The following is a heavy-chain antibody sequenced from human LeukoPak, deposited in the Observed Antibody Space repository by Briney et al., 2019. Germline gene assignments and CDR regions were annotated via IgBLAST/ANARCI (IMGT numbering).Heavy chain of an antibody. CDR2: INPTGGST. D-gene: IGHD3-3*01. J-gene: IGHJ4*02. CDR1: GYTFTSYY. V-gene: IGHV1-46*01. CDR3: ARVYANDFWSGRNPYYFDY. Sequence: ASVKVSCKASGYTFTSYYMHWVRQAPGQGLEWMGLINPTGGSTGYAQKFQGRVTMTRDMSTSTDYMELSSLRSEDTAIYYCARVYANDFWSGRNPYYFDYWGQGTLVTVSS.